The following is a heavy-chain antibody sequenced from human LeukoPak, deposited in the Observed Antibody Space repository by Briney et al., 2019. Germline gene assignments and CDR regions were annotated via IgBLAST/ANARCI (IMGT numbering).Heavy chain of an antibody. CDR1: GGTFSSYA. CDR2: IIPIFGTA. D-gene: IGHD3-22*01. CDR3: ARGGADYYDSSGYYQGCSNFDY. J-gene: IGHJ4*02. V-gene: IGHV1-69*13. Sequence: SVKVSCKASGGTFSSYAISWVRQAPGQGLEWMGGIIPIFGTANYAQKFQGRVTITADESTSTAYMELSSLRSEDTAVYYCARGGADYYDSSGYYQGCSNFDYWGQGTLVTVSS.